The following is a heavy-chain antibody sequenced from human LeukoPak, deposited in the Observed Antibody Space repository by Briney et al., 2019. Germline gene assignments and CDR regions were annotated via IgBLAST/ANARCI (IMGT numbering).Heavy chain of an antibody. V-gene: IGHV5-51*01. CDR1: GYSFTNYW. CDR3: ARHFSGDYSNSVAVAFYLDY. D-gene: IGHD4-11*01. CDR2: IYPGDSDT. Sequence: RGESLKISCKASGYSFTNYWIGWVRQVPGRGLEWMAIIYPGDSDTRYSPSFHGQVTISADKSITTAYLQWSSLKASDTAIYYCARHFSGDYSNSVAVAFYLDYWGQGTLVTVSS. J-gene: IGHJ4*02.